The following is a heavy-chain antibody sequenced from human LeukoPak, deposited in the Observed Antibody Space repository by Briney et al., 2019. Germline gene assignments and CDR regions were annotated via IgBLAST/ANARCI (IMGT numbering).Heavy chain of an antibody. V-gene: IGHV4-34*01. CDR3: ASLGGGERIDY. J-gene: IGHJ4*02. CDR1: GGSISSYY. CDR2: INHSGST. Sequence: GSLRLSCAASGGSISSYYWSWIRQPPGKGLEWIGEINHSGSTNYNPSLKSRVTISVDTSKNQFSLKLSSVTAADTAVYYCASLGGGERIDYWGQGTLVTVSS. D-gene: IGHD3-16*01.